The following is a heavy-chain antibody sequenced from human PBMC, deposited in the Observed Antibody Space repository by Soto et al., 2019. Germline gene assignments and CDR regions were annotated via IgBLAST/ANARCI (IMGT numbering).Heavy chain of an antibody. Sequence: QVQLVQSGAEVKKPGSSVKVSCKASGGTFSSYAISWVRQSPGQGLEWMGGIIPIFGTANYAQKFQGRVTITADESTSTAYMELSSLRSEDTAVYDCARDTGGNTYYYGSGSNDAFDIWGQGTMVTVSS. CDR1: GGTFSSYA. V-gene: IGHV1-69*01. CDR2: IIPIFGTA. D-gene: IGHD3-10*01. CDR3: ARDTGGNTYYYGSGSNDAFDI. J-gene: IGHJ3*02.